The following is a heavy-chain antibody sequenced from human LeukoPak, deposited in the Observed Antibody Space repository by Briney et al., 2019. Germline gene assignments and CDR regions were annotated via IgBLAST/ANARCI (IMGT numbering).Heavy chain of an antibody. CDR1: GGSFSGYY. Sequence: TSETLSLTCAVYGGSFSGYYWSWIRQPPGKGLEWIGEINHSGSTNYNPSLKTRVTISKDTSKNQFSLKLSSVTAADTAVYYCARLKYYDSSGCFDYWGQGTLVTVSS. CDR2: INHSGST. D-gene: IGHD3-22*01. V-gene: IGHV4-34*01. J-gene: IGHJ4*02. CDR3: ARLKYYDSSGCFDY.